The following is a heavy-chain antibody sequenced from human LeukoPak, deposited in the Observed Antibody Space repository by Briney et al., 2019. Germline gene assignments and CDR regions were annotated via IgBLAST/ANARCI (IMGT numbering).Heavy chain of an antibody. J-gene: IGHJ5*02. CDR1: GGSFSGYY. D-gene: IGHD1-7*01. V-gene: IGHV4-34*01. CDR3: ARSVGSRIYNWNYVSPANWFDP. CDR2: INHSGST. Sequence: SETLSLTCAVYGGSFSGYYWSWIRQPPGKGLEWIGEINHSGSTNYNPSLKSRVTISVDTSKNQFSLKLSSVTAADTAVYYCARSVGSRIYNWNYVSPANWFDPWGQGTLVTVSS.